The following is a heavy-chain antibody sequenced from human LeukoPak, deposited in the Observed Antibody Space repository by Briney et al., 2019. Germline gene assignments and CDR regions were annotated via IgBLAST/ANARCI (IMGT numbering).Heavy chain of an antibody. J-gene: IGHJ3*02. D-gene: IGHD1-26*01. Sequence: SQTLSLTCTVSGGSISSGGYYWSWIRQHPGKGLEWIGYIYYSGSTNYNPSLKSRVTISVDTSKNQFSLKLSSVTAADTAVYYCARGPCIVGATTYTPARGAFDIWGQGTMVTVSS. CDR3: ARGPCIVGATTYTPARGAFDI. CDR1: GGSISSGGYY. CDR2: IYYSGST. V-gene: IGHV4-31*03.